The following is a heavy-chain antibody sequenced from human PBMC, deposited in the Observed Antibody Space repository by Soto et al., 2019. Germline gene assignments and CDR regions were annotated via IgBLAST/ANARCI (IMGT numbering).Heavy chain of an antibody. CDR1: GGSISSGGYS. V-gene: IGHV4-30-2*01. Sequence: SETLSLTCAFSGGSISSGGYSWSWTRQPPGKGLEWIGYIYHSGSTYYNPSLKSRVTISVDRSKNQFSLKLSSVTAADTAVYYCARGMGSSGYFDYWGQGTLVTVS. J-gene: IGHJ4*02. CDR2: IYHSGST. D-gene: IGHD6-6*01. CDR3: ARGMGSSGYFDY.